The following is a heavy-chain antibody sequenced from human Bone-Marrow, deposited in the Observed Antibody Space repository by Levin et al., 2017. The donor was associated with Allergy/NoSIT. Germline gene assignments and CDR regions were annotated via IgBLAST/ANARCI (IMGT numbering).Heavy chain of an antibody. V-gene: IGHV1-69*02. D-gene: IGHD5-18*01. CDR3: AGVDTAMSYYYYYGMDV. J-gene: IGHJ6*02. Sequence: SVKVSCKASGGTFSSYTNSWVRQAPGQGLEWMGRIIPILGIANYAQKFQGRVTITADKSTSTAYMELSSLRSEDTAVYYCAGVDTAMSYYYYYGMDVWGQGTTVTVSS. CDR2: IIPILGIA. CDR1: GGTFSSYT.